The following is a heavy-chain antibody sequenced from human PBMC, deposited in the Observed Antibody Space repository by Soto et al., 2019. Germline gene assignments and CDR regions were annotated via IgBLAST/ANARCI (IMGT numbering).Heavy chain of an antibody. J-gene: IGHJ6*03. CDR3: ARGTSYVVVPAAIQYYYYMDV. Sequence: PSDTLSLTCAVYGGSFSGYYWSWIRQPPGKGLERIGEINHSGSTNYNPSLKSRVTISVDTSKNQFSLKLSSVTAADTAVYYCARGTSYVVVPAAIQYYYYMDVWGKGTTVTVSS. V-gene: IGHV4-34*01. CDR1: GGSFSGYY. CDR2: INHSGST. D-gene: IGHD2-2*01.